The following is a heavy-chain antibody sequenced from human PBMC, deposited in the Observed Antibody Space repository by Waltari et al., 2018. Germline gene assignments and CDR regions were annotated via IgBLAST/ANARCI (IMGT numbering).Heavy chain of an antibody. J-gene: IGHJ6*02. CDR1: GGSISSSSYY. V-gene: IGHV4-39*07. CDR2: IYYSGST. Sequence: QLQLQESGPGLVKPSETLSLTCPVSGGSISSSSYYWGWIRQPPGKGLEWIGSIYYSGSTYYNPSLKSRVTISVDTSKNQFSLKLSSVTAADTAVYYCTGLAIYYYGMDVWGQGTTVTVSS. CDR3: TGLAIYYYGMDV.